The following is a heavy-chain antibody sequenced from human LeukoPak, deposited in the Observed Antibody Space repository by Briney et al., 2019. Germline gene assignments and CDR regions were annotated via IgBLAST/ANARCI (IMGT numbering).Heavy chain of an antibody. CDR2: ISGSGGST. D-gene: IGHD2-8*01. CDR1: GFTFSSYA. CDR3: AKALPYCTNGVCYILGAFDI. J-gene: IGHJ3*02. Sequence: GGSLRLSCAASGFTFSSYAMSWVRQAPGKGLEWVSAISGSGGSTYYADSVKGRFTISRDNSKNTLYLQMNSLRVEDTAVYYCAKALPYCTNGVCYILGAFDIWGQGTMVTVSS. V-gene: IGHV3-23*01.